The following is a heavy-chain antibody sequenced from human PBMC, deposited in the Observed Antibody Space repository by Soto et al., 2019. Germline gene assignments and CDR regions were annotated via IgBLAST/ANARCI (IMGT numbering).Heavy chain of an antibody. CDR2: IFSNDEK. Sequence: QVTLKESGPVLVKPTETLTLTCTVSGFSLSNARMGVSWIRQPPGKALEWLAHIFSNDEKSYSTSLKSRLTNSKDTSKSQVVLTMTNMDRVDTATYYCARILYCSGGSCSSSYAFDIWGQGTMVTVSS. CDR3: ARILYCSGGSCSSSYAFDI. D-gene: IGHD2-15*01. CDR1: GFSLSNARMG. V-gene: IGHV2-26*01. J-gene: IGHJ3*02.